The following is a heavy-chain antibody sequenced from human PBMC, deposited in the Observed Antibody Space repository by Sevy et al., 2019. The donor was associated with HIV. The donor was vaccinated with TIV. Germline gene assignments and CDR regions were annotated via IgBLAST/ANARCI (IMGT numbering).Heavy chain of an antibody. CDR3: VGPKLTYTNGWHYFDY. Sequence: SETLSLTCIVSGASISNTAYYWGWIRQSPGKGLEWIASIRHGGYTFYNPSLKSRVTISAETSKNQFSLKLTSVSAADTSIYYCVGPKLTYTNGWHYFDYWGQGTVVTVSS. D-gene: IGHD2-8*01. J-gene: IGHJ4*02. CDR2: IRHGGYT. V-gene: IGHV4-39*01. CDR1: GASISNTAYY.